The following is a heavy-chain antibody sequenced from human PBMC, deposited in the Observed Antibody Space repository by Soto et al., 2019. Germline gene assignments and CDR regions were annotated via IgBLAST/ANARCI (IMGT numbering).Heavy chain of an antibody. Sequence: QVQLQESGPGLVKPSETLSLTCNVSGGSISNYYWSWIRQPPGKGLEWIGYIYYSGSTNYNPSLNSRVTISVDTSKNQFSLKLSSVTATDTAVYYCARHRWRLLLGFDSWGQGALVTVSS. D-gene: IGHD2-21*02. V-gene: IGHV4-59*08. CDR1: GGSISNYY. J-gene: IGHJ4*02. CDR3: ARHRWRLLLGFDS. CDR2: IYYSGST.